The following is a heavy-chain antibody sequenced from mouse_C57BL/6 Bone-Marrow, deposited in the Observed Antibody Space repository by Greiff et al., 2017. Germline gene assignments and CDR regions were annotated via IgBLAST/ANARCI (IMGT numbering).Heavy chain of an antibody. V-gene: IGHV1-52*01. D-gene: IGHD1-1*01. Sequence: VQLQQPGAELVRPGSSVKLSCKASGYSFTSYWMHWVKQRPIQGLEWIGNIDPSDSETHYNQKFKDKATLTVDKSSSTAYMQLSSLTSEDSAVYYCAREAYYYGSPWFAYWGQGTLVTVSA. CDR1: GYSFTSYW. CDR3: AREAYYYGSPWFAY. CDR2: IDPSDSET. J-gene: IGHJ3*01.